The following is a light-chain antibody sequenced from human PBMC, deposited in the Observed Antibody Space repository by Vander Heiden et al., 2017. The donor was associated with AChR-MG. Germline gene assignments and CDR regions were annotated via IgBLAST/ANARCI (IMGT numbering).Light chain of an antibody. CDR2: GAS. V-gene: IGKV3-20*01. CDR1: RSIRSSF. J-gene: IGKJ1*01. Sequence: EIVLTQSPVTLSLSPGERATLSCRASRSIRSSFLDWYQQRPGQAPRLLIYGASRRATDIPDRFSGSGSGSEFTLSISRREPEDAAVYFCQQVEQAPWAFGQGTKVEIK. CDR3: QQVEQAPWA.